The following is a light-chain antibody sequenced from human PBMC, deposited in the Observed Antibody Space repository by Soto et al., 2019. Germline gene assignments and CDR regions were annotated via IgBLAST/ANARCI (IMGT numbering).Light chain of an antibody. CDR2: EVT. Sequence: QSALTQPASVSGSPGQSITISCTGTSSDVGGYNYVSWYQQLPGKAPKVMIYEVTNRPSGVSNRFSGSKSGNTASLTISGLQVEDEADYYCSSFTSSGTRVFGTGTKLTVL. CDR3: SSFTSSGTRV. J-gene: IGLJ1*01. V-gene: IGLV2-14*01. CDR1: SSDVGGYNY.